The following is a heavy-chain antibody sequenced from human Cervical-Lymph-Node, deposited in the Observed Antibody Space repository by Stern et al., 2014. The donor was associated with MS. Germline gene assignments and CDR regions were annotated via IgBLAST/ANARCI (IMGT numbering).Heavy chain of an antibody. D-gene: IGHD2-21*01. V-gene: IGHV4-61*02. Sequence: QVQLQESGPGLVTPSQTLSLTCSISGGSISSGPFYWSWLRQPAGKGLEWIGRFHTSGSTDYTPSLKVRVTISVDTSKNQFSLPLSSVTAADTAVYYCSRGNSYIDFDYWGQGTLVTVSS. CDR1: GGSISSGPFY. CDR2: FHTSGST. J-gene: IGHJ4*02. CDR3: SRGNSYIDFDY.